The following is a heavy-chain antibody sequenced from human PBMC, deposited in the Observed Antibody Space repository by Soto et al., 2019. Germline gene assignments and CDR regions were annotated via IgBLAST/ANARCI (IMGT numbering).Heavy chain of an antibody. J-gene: IGHJ5*02. D-gene: IGHD2-15*01. Sequence: QVQLQESGPGLVKPSETLSLTCTVSGGSLSSGLYYWTWIRQPPGQGLEWIGYMSHIVGSKYNPPLISRPSLSLDAYQRQFALRLTSVTAAGTAEYFCARETVAEDTRFDPWRHGTLVTLSS. V-gene: IGHV4-61*01. CDR1: GGSLSSGLYY. CDR3: ARETVAEDTRFDP. CDR2: MSHIVGS.